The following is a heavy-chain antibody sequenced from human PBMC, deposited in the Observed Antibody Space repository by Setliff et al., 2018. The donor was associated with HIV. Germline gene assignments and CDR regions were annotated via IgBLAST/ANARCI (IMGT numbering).Heavy chain of an antibody. CDR2: LFYNGNT. J-gene: IGHJ4*02. V-gene: IGHV4-39*01. CDR3: ARQFRYPNRAVAGVDY. D-gene: IGHD6-19*01. CDR1: GGSISSSNYH. Sequence: SETLSLTCTVSGGSISSSNYHWGWVRQPPGKGLELIGNLFYNGNTYYNPSLKSRVTISVDTSKNQFSLKLSSVTAADTAIYFCARQFRYPNRAVAGVDYWGQGTLVTVSS.